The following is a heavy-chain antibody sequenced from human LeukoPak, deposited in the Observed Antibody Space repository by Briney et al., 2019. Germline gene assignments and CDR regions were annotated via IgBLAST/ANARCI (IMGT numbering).Heavy chain of an antibody. Sequence: GGSLRLSCAASGFTFSSYTMNWVRQAPGKGLEWVSSISSGSLSTHYADSVKGRFTISRDNAKNSLYLHMNSLRAEDSAVYYCARDRLLTGSGCLDHWGQGTLVTVSS. V-gene: IGHV3-21*01. CDR1: GFTFSSYT. CDR2: ISSGSLST. CDR3: ARDRLLTGSGCLDH. J-gene: IGHJ4*02. D-gene: IGHD6-19*01.